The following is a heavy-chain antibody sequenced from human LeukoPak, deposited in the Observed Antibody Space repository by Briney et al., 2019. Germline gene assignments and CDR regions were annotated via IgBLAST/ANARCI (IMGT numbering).Heavy chain of an antibody. D-gene: IGHD5-12*01. CDR3: ARDLGGYGYFDF. J-gene: IGHJ4*02. V-gene: IGHV3-21*01. Sequence: GGSLRLSCAASGFTFSSYAMNWVRQAPGKGLEWVSCISSSSSHIFYADSVKGRFTISRDNAKNSLYLQMNSLRAEDTAVYYCARDLGGYGYFDFWGQGTLVTVSS. CDR1: GFTFSSYA. CDR2: ISSSSSHI.